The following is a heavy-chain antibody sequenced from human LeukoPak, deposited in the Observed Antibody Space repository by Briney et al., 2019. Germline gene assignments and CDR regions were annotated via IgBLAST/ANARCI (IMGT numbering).Heavy chain of an antibody. D-gene: IGHD1-14*01. CDR3: AKYLTARGSPYALDV. J-gene: IGHJ6*02. V-gene: IGHV3-23*01. Sequence: GGSLRLSCAASEFTFSSYAMQWVRQAPGKGLEWVSGITVSGGTTYYTDSVKGRFTISRDNSKNTLYLQMNSLRAEDTAVYYCAKYLTARGSPYALDVWGQGTTVTVSS. CDR1: EFTFSSYA. CDR2: ITVSGGTT.